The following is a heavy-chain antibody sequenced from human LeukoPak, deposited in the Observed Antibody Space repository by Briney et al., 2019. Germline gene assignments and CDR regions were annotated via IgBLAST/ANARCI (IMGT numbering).Heavy chain of an antibody. CDR2: IIPIFGTA. CDR3: ASAIVVVTAPFDY. Sequence: SVKISCKASGGTFSSYAISWVRQAPGQGLEWMGGIIPIFGTANYAQKFQGRVTITADESTSTAYMELSSLRSEDTAVYYCASAIVVVTAPFDYWGQGTLVTVSS. J-gene: IGHJ4*02. D-gene: IGHD2-21*02. V-gene: IGHV1-69*13. CDR1: GGTFSSYA.